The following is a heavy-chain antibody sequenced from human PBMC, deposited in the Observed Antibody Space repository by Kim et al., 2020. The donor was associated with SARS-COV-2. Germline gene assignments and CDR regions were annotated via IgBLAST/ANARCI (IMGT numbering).Heavy chain of an antibody. CDR2: MNPNSGST. V-gene: IGHV1-8*01. CDR1: GYTFTSYD. D-gene: IGHD6-13*01. Sequence: ASVKVSCKASGYTFTSYDINWVRQATGQGLEWMGWMNPNSGSTGFAQKFQGRLTMTRDTSISTAYMELSSLRSADTAVYYCARGSNLAAVIDSWGQGTLVTVSS. CDR3: ARGSNLAAVIDS. J-gene: IGHJ5*01.